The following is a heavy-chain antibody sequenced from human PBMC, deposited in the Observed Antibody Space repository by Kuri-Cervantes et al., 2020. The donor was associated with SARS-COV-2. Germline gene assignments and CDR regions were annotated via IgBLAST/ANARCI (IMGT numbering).Heavy chain of an antibody. CDR3: ARDPVGVSVVAAPPDYYFDY. CDR1: ETTFRSYS. CDR2: ISSSSSTI. J-gene: IGHJ4*02. V-gene: IGHV3-48*02. Sequence: GASPRLSCSASETTFRSYSMHWVRQVPGNGLDWVSYISSSSSTIYYADTVKGRFTISRDNAKNSLYLQMNSLRDEDTSVYYCARDPVGVSVVAAPPDYYFDYWGQGTLVTVS. D-gene: IGHD2-15*01.